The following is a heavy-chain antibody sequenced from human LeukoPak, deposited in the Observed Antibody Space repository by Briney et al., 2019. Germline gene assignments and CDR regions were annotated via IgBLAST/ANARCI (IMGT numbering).Heavy chain of an antibody. CDR1: GGSFSGYY. V-gene: IGHV4-34*01. CDR2: INHSGST. D-gene: IGHD3-3*01. CDR3: ARAMGTYYDFRSGKEETYYFDY. Sequence: SETLSLTCAVYGGSFSGYYWSWIRQPPGKGLEWIGEINHSGSTNYNPSLKSRVTISVDTSKNQFSLKLSSVTAADTAVYYCARAMGTYYDFRSGKEETYYFDYWGQGTLVTVSS. J-gene: IGHJ4*02.